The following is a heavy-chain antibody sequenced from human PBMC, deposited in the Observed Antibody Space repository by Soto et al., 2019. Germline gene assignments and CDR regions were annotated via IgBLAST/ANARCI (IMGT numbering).Heavy chain of an antibody. CDR1: GFTFSSYG. V-gene: IGHV3-30*18. Sequence: PGESLKISCAASGFTFSSYGMHWVRQAPGKGLEWVAVISYDGSNKYYADSVKGRFTISRDNSKNTLYLQMNSPRAEDTAVYYCLKVVVIAARLYYYYYGMDFWGQGTTVTVSS. CDR3: LKVVVIAARLYYYYYGMDF. CDR2: ISYDGSNK. D-gene: IGHD6-6*01. J-gene: IGHJ6*02.